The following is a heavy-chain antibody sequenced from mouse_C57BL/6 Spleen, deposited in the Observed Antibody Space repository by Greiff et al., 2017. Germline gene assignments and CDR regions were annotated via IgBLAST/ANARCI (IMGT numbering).Heavy chain of an antibody. V-gene: IGHV1-15*01. Sequence: VQRLQSGAELVRPGASVTLSCKASGYTFTDYEMHWVKQAPVHGLEWIGAIDPETGGTAYNHKFKGKDILTADKSSSTAYMELSSLTSEDSAVYYCTSRCDYPRFDYWGQGTTLTVSS. CDR2: IDPETGGT. CDR3: TSRCDYPRFDY. D-gene: IGHD2-4*01. J-gene: IGHJ2*01. CDR1: GYTFTDYE.